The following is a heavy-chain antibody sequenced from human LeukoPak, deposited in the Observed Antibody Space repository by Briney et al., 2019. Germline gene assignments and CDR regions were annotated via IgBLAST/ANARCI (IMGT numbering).Heavy chain of an antibody. Sequence: ASVTVSCKASGYTFTSYGISWVRQAPGQGLEWMGWISAYNGNTNYAQKLQGRVTMTTDTSTSTAYMELRSLRSDDTAVYYCAREVAAAGAFDPWGQGTLVTVSS. D-gene: IGHD6-13*01. CDR3: AREVAAAGAFDP. J-gene: IGHJ5*02. CDR2: ISAYNGNT. CDR1: GYTFTSYG. V-gene: IGHV1-18*01.